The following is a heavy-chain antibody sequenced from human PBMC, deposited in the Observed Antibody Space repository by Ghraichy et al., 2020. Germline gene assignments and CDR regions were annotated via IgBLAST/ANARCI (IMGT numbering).Heavy chain of an antibody. D-gene: IGHD3-22*01. CDR1: GYSFTSYW. CDR2: IDPSDSYT. Sequence: GSLNISCKGSGYSFTSYWISWVRQMPGKGLEWMGRIDPSDSYTNYSPSFQGHVTISADKSISTAYLQWSSLKASDTAMYYCARQSHPPGYYYDSSGPDAFDIWGQGTMVTVSS. V-gene: IGHV5-10-1*01. J-gene: IGHJ3*02. CDR3: ARQSHPPGYYYDSSGPDAFDI.